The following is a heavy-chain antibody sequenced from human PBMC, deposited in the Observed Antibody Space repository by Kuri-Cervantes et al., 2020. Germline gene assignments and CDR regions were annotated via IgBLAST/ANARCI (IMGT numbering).Heavy chain of an antibody. CDR1: GFTFSDYY. V-gene: IGHV3-11*01. CDR3: AKDLDIVSTATFDY. Sequence: GESLKISCAASGFTFSDYYMNWVRQAPGKGLEWVSYISSSGSTIYYADSVKGRFTISRDNAKNSLYLQMNSLRAEDTAVYYCAKDLDIVSTATFDYWGQGTLVTVSS. CDR2: ISSSGSTI. J-gene: IGHJ4*02. D-gene: IGHD5/OR15-5a*01.